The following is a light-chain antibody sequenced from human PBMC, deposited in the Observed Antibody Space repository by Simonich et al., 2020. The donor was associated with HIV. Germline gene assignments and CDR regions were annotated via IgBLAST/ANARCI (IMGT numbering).Light chain of an antibody. CDR1: KGISSA. V-gene: IGKV1-13*02. Sequence: AIQLPQSPSSLSASVGDRVTITCRASKGISSALAWYQQKPGKAPKLLIYDASSLESGVPSRFSGSGSGTDFTLTISSLQPEDFATYWCQQGYSTPYSFGQGTKLEIK. CDR3: QQGYSTPYS. J-gene: IGKJ2*01. CDR2: DAS.